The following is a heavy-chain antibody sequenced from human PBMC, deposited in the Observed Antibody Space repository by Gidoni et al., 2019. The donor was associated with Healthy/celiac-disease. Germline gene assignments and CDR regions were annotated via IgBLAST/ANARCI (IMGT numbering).Heavy chain of an antibody. Sequence: QVQLVESGGGVVQPGRSLRLSCAASGFTFSSYAMHWVRQAPGKGLEWVAVISYDGSNKYYADSVKGRFTISRDNSKNTLYLQMNSLRAEDTAVYYCARDRGGYYYYSDYWGQGTLVTVSS. D-gene: IGHD3-22*01. J-gene: IGHJ4*02. CDR1: GFTFSSYA. CDR3: ARDRGGYYYYSDY. CDR2: ISYDGSNK. V-gene: IGHV3-30-3*01.